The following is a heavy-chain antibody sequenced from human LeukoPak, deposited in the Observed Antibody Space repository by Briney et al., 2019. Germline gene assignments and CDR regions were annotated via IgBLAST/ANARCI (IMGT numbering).Heavy chain of an antibody. J-gene: IGHJ4*02. D-gene: IGHD3-22*01. V-gene: IGHV3-11*01. Sequence: GGSLRLSCAASGFTFSDYYMSWIRQAPGKGLEWVSYISSSGSTIYYADSVKGRFTIFRDNAKNSLYLQMNSLRAEDTPVYHCARARPYYNDSSGYYYWGQGTLVTVSS. CDR1: GFTFSDYY. CDR3: ARARPYYNDSSGYYY. CDR2: ISSSGSTI.